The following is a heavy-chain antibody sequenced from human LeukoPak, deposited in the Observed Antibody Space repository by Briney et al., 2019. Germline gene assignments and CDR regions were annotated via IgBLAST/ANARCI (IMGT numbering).Heavy chain of an antibody. CDR2: IWYDGSNK. CDR3: ARGAVAVYAFDI. CDR1: GFTFSSYG. Sequence: PGGSLRLSCAASGFTFSSYGMHWVRQAPGKGLEWVAVIWYDGSNKYYADSAKGRFTISRDNSKNTLYLQMNSLRAEDTAVYYCARGAVAVYAFDIWGQGTMVTVSS. J-gene: IGHJ3*02. V-gene: IGHV3-33*01. D-gene: IGHD6-19*01.